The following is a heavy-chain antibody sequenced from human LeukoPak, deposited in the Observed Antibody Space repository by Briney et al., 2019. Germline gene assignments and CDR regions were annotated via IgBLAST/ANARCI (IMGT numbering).Heavy chain of an antibody. J-gene: IGHJ4*02. CDR1: GYTFTDYC. CDR3: TIDYGFDY. CDR2: IKPDSGAA. D-gene: IGHD4/OR15-4a*01. V-gene: IGHV1-2*02. Sequence: ASVKVSCKASGYTFTDYCLYWVRQAPGQGLEWMGWIKPDSGAAVYARKFQGRVTITRDTSITTAYMELSWLTSDDTAVYYCTIDYGFDYWGQGSLVTVSS.